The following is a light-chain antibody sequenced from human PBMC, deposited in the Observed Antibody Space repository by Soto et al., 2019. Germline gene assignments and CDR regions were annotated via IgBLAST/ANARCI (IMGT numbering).Light chain of an antibody. CDR1: QSVGSN. V-gene: IGKV3-15*01. Sequence: EIVMTQSPATLSGSPGERATLSCRASQSVGSNLAWYQQKPGQAPRLLIFGASTRATGIPARFSGSGSGTELSLTISSLQSEDFAVYYCQQYDSWPTWTFGQGTKVDTK. CDR2: GAS. J-gene: IGKJ1*01. CDR3: QQYDSWPTWT.